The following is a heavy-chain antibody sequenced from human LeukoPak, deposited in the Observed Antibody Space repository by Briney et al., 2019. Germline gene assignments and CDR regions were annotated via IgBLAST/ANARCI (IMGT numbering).Heavy chain of an antibody. V-gene: IGHV3-7*01. Sequence: PGGSLRLSCAASGFTFSSYWMSWVRQAPGKGLEWVADIKQDGSEKYYVDSVKGRFTISRDNAKNSLYLQMNSLRVEDTAIYYCARQSSGIAATDKIDYWGQGTLVTVSS. CDR3: ARQSSGIAATDKIDY. D-gene: IGHD6-13*01. J-gene: IGHJ4*02. CDR1: GFTFSSYW. CDR2: IKQDGSEK.